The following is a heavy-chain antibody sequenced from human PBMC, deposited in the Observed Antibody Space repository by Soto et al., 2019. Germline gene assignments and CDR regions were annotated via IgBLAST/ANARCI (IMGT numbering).Heavy chain of an antibody. CDR1: GGSISSGGYY. J-gene: IGHJ6*02. V-gene: IGHV4-31*03. CDR2: TYYRGTT. Sequence: KTSETLSLTCTVSGGSISSGGYYWSWIRQHPGKGVRWSGYTYYRGTTYNTPSLKSRVTISVDTSNNQFSLKLSSVTAADTAVYYCARDGLGGNSPGMDVWGQGTTVTVSS. D-gene: IGHD2-21*02. CDR3: ARDGLGGNSPGMDV.